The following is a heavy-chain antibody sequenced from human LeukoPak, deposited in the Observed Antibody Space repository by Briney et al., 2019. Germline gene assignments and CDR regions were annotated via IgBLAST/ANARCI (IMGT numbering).Heavy chain of an antibody. D-gene: IGHD4-17*01. V-gene: IGHV3-23*01. J-gene: IGHJ4*02. CDR1: EFTFSSYA. CDR2: ISGSGVSGSGGSA. Sequence: GGSLRLTCVAYEFTFSSYAMSWVRQAPGKGLGWVSGISGSGVSGSGGSANYADSVKGRFTISRDNSKNTLYLQMNSLRVEDTAVYYCAKFVTNAVDYWGQGTLVAVYS. CDR3: AKFVTNAVDY.